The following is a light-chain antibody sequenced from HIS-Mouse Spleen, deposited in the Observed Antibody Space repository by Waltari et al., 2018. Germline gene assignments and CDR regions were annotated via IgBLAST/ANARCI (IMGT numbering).Light chain of an antibody. CDR2: DVS. Sequence: QSALTQPRSGSGSPGQSVTISCTGTSSDVGGFNYVPWYQQHPGKTPKLMIYDVSKRPSGVPDRFSGSKSGNTASLTISGLQAEDEADYYCCSYAGSYTGVFGTGTKVTVL. J-gene: IGLJ1*01. CDR1: SSDVGGFNY. CDR3: CSYAGSYTGV. V-gene: IGLV2-11*01.